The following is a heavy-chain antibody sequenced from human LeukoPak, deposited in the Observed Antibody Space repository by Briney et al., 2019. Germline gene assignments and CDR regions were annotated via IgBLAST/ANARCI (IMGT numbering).Heavy chain of an antibody. CDR1: GFTFTSYW. CDR3: PNGIYSNSY. Sequence: GGSLRLSCAASGFTFTSYWMAWVRQAPGRGLEWVANLNPDGDGEYYLDSVRGRFTISRDNAKNSVYLQMSSLRAEDTAVYFCPNGIYSNSYWGPGTPVTVSS. V-gene: IGHV3-7*01. CDR2: LNPDGDGE. J-gene: IGHJ4*02. D-gene: IGHD6-6*01.